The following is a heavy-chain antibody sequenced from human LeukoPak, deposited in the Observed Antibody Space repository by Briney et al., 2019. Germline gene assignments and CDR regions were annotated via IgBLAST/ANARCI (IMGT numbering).Heavy chain of an antibody. Sequence: PSETLSLTCTVSGGSISSGDYYWSWIRQPPGKGLEWIGYTYYSGSTYYNPSLKNRVSISVDTSKNQFSLNLRSVTAADTAVYYCARPYYYDSRIDPWGQGTLVTVSS. CDR3: ARPYYYDSRIDP. CDR1: GGSISSGDYY. CDR2: TYYSGST. D-gene: IGHD3-22*01. J-gene: IGHJ5*02. V-gene: IGHV4-30-4*01.